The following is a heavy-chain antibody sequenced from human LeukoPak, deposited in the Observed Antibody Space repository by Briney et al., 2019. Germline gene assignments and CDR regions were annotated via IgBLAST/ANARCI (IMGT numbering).Heavy chain of an antibody. CDR2: ISYDGSNK. Sequence: GRSLRLSCAASGFTFSSYGMHWVRQAPGKGLEWVAVISYDGSNKYYADSVKGRFTISRDNSKNTPYLQMNSLRAEDTAVYYCAKLGGKEQLVHYGMDVWGQGTTVTVSS. J-gene: IGHJ6*02. D-gene: IGHD6-6*01. CDR1: GFTFSSYG. CDR3: AKLGGKEQLVHYGMDV. V-gene: IGHV3-30*18.